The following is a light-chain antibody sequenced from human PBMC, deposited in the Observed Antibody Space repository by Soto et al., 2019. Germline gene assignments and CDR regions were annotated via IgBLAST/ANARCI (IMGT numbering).Light chain of an antibody. Sequence: QSVLTQPASVSGSPGQAITISCSGTSSDVGAFNYVSWYQQHPGKAPKLMIYDVSNRPSGVSNRFSGSKSGNTASLTISGLRAEDEADYYCNSHNSNNTYVFGTGTKVTVL. J-gene: IGLJ1*01. CDR3: NSHNSNNTYV. CDR1: SSDVGAFNY. CDR2: DVS. V-gene: IGLV2-14*03.